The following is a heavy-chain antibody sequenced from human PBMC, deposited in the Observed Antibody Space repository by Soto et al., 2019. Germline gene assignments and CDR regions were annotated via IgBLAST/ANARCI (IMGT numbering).Heavy chain of an antibody. J-gene: IGHJ3*02. CDR2: TYYRSKWYN. V-gene: IGHV6-1*01. CDR3: ARQAFKVAGTAIGAFDI. CDR1: GDSVSSNSAA. Sequence: SQTLSLTCAISGDSVSSNSAAWNWIRQSPSRGLGWLGRTYYRSKWYNDYAVSVKSRITINPDTSKNQFSLQLNSVTPEDTAVYYCARQAFKVAGTAIGAFDIWGQGTMVTVSS. D-gene: IGHD6-19*01.